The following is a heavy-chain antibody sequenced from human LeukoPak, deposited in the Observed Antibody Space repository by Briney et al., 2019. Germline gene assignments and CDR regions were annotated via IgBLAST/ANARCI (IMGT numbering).Heavy chain of an antibody. CDR1: RFTFSSYI. V-gene: IGHV3-48*02. CDR3: ARVKGHSRGTYSFDY. J-gene: IGHJ4*02. CDR2: ISSSSSTI. D-gene: IGHD3-16*01. Sequence: PGGSLRLSCAASRFTFSSYIMNWVRQAPGKGLEWVSYISSSSSTIYYADYVKGRFTISRDNAKNSLYLQMNSLRDEDTAVYYCARVKGHSRGTYSFDYWGQGTLVTVSS.